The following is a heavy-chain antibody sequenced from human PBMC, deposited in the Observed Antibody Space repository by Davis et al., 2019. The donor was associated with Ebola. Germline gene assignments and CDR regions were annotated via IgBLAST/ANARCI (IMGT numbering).Heavy chain of an antibody. D-gene: IGHD1-1*01. CDR2: IYYSGST. Sequence: MPGGSLRLSCTVSGGSISSSSYYWGWLRQPPGKGLEWIGSIYYSGSTYYNPSLKSRVTISVDTSKNQFSLKLSSVTAADTAVYYCARGRLEYYYGMDVWGKGTTVTVSS. CDR1: GGSISSSSYY. V-gene: IGHV4-39*01. CDR3: ARGRLEYYYGMDV. J-gene: IGHJ6*04.